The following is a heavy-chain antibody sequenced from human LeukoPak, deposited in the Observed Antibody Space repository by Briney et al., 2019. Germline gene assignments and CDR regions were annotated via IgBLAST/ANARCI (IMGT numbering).Heavy chain of an antibody. J-gene: IGHJ6*03. V-gene: IGHV4-39*07. Sequence: SETLSLTCNVSGGSISSSSYSWGWIRQPPGKGLEWIGTILYSGSTHYNPSLENRVTISVDTSKNQFSLKLTSVTAADTAVYYCARLAGLDKRSGYQLPKPYYLDVWGKGTTVTVSS. CDR2: ILYSGST. D-gene: IGHD2-2*01. CDR1: GGSISSSSYS. CDR3: ARLAGLDKRSGYQLPKPYYLDV.